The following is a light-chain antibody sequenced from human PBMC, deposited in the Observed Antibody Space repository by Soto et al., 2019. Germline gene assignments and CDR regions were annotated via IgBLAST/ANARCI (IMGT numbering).Light chain of an antibody. CDR2: AAS. J-gene: IGKJ3*01. CDR3: QQYGSSPFT. Sequence: DIAMTQSPGTLSLSPGDSATLSCRASQNLGSGYLAWYQQKPGQAPRILIYAASTRATGIPDRFSGSGSGTDFTLTISRLEPEDFAVYYCQQYGSSPFTFGHGTKVDIK. CDR1: QNLGSGY. V-gene: IGKV3-20*01.